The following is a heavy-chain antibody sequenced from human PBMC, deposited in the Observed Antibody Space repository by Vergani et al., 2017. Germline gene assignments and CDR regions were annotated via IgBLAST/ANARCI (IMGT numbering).Heavy chain of an antibody. CDR1: GGSISSYY. V-gene: IGHV4-59*01. CDR2: IYYSGST. D-gene: IGHD3-9*01. CDR3: ARIYFDWLSSSLYYYYMDV. J-gene: IGHJ6*03. Sequence: QVQLQESGQGLVKPSETLSLTCTVSGGSISSYYWSWIRQPPGKGLEWIGYIYYSGSTNYNPSLKSRVTISVDTSKNQFSLKLSSVTAADTAVYYCARIYFDWLSSSLYYYYMDVWGKGTTVTVSS.